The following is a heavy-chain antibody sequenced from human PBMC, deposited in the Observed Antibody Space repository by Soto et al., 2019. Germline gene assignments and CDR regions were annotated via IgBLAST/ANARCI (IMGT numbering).Heavy chain of an antibody. CDR1: GYTFTSYG. CDR3: ATSLSKEYWFDP. Sequence: ASVKVSCKASGYTFTSYGISWVRQAPGQGLEWMGWISAYNGNTNYAQKLQGRVTMTTDTSTSTAYMELRSLRSDDTAVYYCATSLSKEYWFDPWGQGTLVTVSS. J-gene: IGHJ5*02. V-gene: IGHV1-18*01. CDR2: ISAYNGNT.